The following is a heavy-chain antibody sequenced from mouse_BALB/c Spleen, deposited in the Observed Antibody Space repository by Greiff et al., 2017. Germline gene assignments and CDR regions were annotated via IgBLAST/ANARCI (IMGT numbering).Heavy chain of an antibody. CDR1: GFTFSDFY. D-gene: IGHD6-1*01. J-gene: IGHJ3*01. CDR3: ARARLLGAFAY. Sequence: EVKLMESGGGLVQPGGSLRLSCATSGFTFSDFYMEWVRQPPGKRLEWIAASRNKANDYTTEYSASVKGRFIVSRDTSQSILYLQMNALRAEDTAIYYCARARLLGAFAYWGQGTLVTVSA. V-gene: IGHV7-1*02. CDR2: SRNKANDYTT.